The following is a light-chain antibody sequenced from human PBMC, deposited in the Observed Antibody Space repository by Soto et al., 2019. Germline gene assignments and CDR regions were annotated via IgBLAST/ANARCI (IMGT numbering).Light chain of an antibody. CDR3: QQRSNWPLLFT. CDR1: QSVSSY. V-gene: IGKV3-11*01. CDR2: DAS. J-gene: IGKJ3*01. Sequence: IVLTQSPATQSLSPGERATLSCRASQSVSSYLAWYQQKPGQAPRLLIYDASNRATGIPARFSGSGSGTDFTLTISSLEPEAFAVYYCQQRSNWPLLFTFGPGTKVDIK.